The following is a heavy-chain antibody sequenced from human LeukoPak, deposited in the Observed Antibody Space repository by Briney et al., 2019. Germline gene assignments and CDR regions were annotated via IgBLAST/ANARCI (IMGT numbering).Heavy chain of an antibody. J-gene: IGHJ6*02. V-gene: IGHV4-61*08. CDR3: ARHLIDTTGSYSVLDYYYYYYGMDV. CDR1: GGSVSSGDYY. Sequence: PSETLSLTCTVSGGSVSSGDYYWSWIRQPPGEGLEWIGYIYYSGSTNYNPSLKSRVTISVDTSKNQFSLKLSSVTAADTAVYYCARHLIDTTGSYSVLDYYYYYYGMDVWGQGTTVTVSS. CDR2: IYYSGST. D-gene: IGHD3-10*01.